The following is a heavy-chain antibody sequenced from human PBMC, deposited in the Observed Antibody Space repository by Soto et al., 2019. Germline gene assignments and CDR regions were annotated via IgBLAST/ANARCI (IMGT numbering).Heavy chain of an antibody. D-gene: IGHD2-2*01. J-gene: IGHJ5*02. CDR1: GGSISSGDYY. Sequence: SETLSLTCTVSGGSISSGDYYWSWIRQPPGKGLEWIGYIYYSGSTYYNPSLKSRVTISVDTSKNQFSLKLSSVTAADKAMYYCARVLQDIVVVPAASRPKPNWFDPWGQGTLVTVSS. CDR3: ARVLQDIVVVPAASRPKPNWFDP. CDR2: IYYSGST. V-gene: IGHV4-30-4*01.